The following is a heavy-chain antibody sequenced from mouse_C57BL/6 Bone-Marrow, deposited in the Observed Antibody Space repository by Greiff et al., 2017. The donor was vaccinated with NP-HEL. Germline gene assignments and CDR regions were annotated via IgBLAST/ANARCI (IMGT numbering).Heavy chain of an antibody. V-gene: IGHV1-82*01. J-gene: IGHJ3*01. CDR1: GYAFSSSW. CDR3: ARGGWLL. CDR2: IYPGDGDT. D-gene: IGHD2-3*01. Sequence: QVQLQQSGPELVKPGASVKISCKASGYAFSSSWMNWVKQRPGKGLEWIGRIYPGDGDTNYNGKFKGKATLTADKSSSTAYMELSSLTSEDSAVYFCARGGWLLWGQGTLVTVSA.